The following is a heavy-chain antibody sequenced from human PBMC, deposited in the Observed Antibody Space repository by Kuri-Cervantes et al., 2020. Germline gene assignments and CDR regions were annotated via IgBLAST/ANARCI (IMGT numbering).Heavy chain of an antibody. CDR1: GFTFSSYA. CDR3: ARGYDFWGLFDY. CDR2: ISYDGSNK. D-gene: IGHD3-3*01. V-gene: IGHV3-30-3*01. J-gene: IGHJ4*02. Sequence: GESLKISCAASGFTFSSYAMHWVRQAPGKGLEWVAVISYDGSNKYYADSVKGRFTISRDNSKNTLYLQMNSLRAEDTAVYYCARGYDFWGLFDYWGQGTLVTVSS.